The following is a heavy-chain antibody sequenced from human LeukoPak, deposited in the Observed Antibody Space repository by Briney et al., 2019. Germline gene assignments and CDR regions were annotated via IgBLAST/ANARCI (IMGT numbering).Heavy chain of an antibody. J-gene: IGHJ4*02. CDR2: IYYSGST. Sequence: SETLSLTCTVSGGSISSSSYYWGWIRQPPGKGLEWIGSIYYSGSTCYNPSLKSRVTISVDTSKNQFSLKLSSVTAADTAVYYCARGPPYIVVVTAIGFFDYWGQGTLVTVSS. CDR1: GGSISSSSYY. D-gene: IGHD2-21*02. V-gene: IGHV4-39*01. CDR3: ARGPPYIVVVTAIGFFDY.